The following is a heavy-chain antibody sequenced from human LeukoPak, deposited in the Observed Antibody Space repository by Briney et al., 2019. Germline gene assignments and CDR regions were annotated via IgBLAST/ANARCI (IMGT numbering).Heavy chain of an antibody. V-gene: IGHV3-21*04. Sequence: TGGSLRLSCAASGFTFSSYNMNWVRQAPGKGLEWVSSITSDSRYMYYADSVKGRFTISRDNAKNSLYLQMNSLRAEDTAVYYCARDRDYYYGSGSYSPNFDYWGQGTLVTVSS. CDR2: ITSDSRYM. CDR1: GFTFSSYN. D-gene: IGHD3-10*01. CDR3: ARDRDYYYGSGSYSPNFDY. J-gene: IGHJ4*02.